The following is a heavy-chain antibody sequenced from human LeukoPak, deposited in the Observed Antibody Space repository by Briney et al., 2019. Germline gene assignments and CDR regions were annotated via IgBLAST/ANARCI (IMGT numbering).Heavy chain of an antibody. D-gene: IGHD6-19*01. J-gene: IGHJ6*02. CDR3: ARTDGIAVAGVYYYYGMDV. V-gene: IGHV1-69*05. CDR1: GGTFSSYA. CDR2: IIPIFGTA. Sequence: ASVKVSCKASGGTFSSYAISWVRQAPGRGLEWMGGIIPIFGTASYAQKFQGRVTMTRDTSTSTVYMELSSLRSEDTAVYYCARTDGIAVAGVYYYYGMDVWGQGTTVTVSS.